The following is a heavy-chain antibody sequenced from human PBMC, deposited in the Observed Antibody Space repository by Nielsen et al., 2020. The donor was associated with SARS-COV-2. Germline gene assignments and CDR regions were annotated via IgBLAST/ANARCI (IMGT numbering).Heavy chain of an antibody. J-gene: IGHJ4*02. D-gene: IGHD1-20*01. Sequence: GGSLRLSCAASGFTFDDYAMHWVRQAPGKGLEWVSGISWNSGSIGYADSVKGRFTISRDNAKNSLHLQMNSLRAEDTALYYCAKDSNNWNYYDYWGQGTLVTVSS. V-gene: IGHV3-9*01. CDR2: ISWNSGSI. CDR3: AKDSNNWNYYDY. CDR1: GFTFDDYA.